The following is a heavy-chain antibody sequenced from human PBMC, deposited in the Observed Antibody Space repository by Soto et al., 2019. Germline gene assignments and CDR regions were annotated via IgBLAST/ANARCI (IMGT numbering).Heavy chain of an antibody. CDR2: INPNSGGT. CDR1: GYTFTGYY. D-gene: IGHD1-1*01. J-gene: IGHJ6*04. Sequence: VKVSCKASGYTFTGYYMHWVRQAPGQGLEWMGWINPNSGGTNYAQKFQGRVTMTRDTSIGTAYMELSRLGSDDTAVYYCASWKHYYYGMDVWGEGTTVPVSS. CDR3: ASWKHYYYGMDV. V-gene: IGHV1-2*02.